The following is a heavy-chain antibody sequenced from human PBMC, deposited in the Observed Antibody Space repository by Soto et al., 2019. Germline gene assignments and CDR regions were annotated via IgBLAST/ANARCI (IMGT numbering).Heavy chain of an antibody. CDR1: GFTFSSYA. D-gene: IGHD1-7*01. CDR2: ISYDGSNK. J-gene: IGHJ4*02. CDR3: ARDSGGATGLELTHDY. V-gene: IGHV3-30-3*01. Sequence: GGSLRLSCAASGFTFSSYAIHWVRQAPGKGLEWVAVISYDGSNKYYADSEKGGFTISRDNSKNTLYLQMYSLRAEDTAVYYCARDSGGATGLELTHDYWGQGTLVTVSS.